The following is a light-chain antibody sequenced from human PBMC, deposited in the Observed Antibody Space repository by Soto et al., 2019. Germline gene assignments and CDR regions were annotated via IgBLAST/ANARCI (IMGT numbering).Light chain of an antibody. CDR3: QQYTHGPET. Sequence: EIVMTQSPATLSVSPGERATLSSRPSQSVSSNLAWYQQKPGQAPRLLIYGASTRATGIPARFSGSGSGTEFTLTISSLQLEDLAVYHCQQYTHGPETFGQGTKVDSK. J-gene: IGKJ1*01. CDR2: GAS. V-gene: IGKV3-15*01. CDR1: QSVSSN.